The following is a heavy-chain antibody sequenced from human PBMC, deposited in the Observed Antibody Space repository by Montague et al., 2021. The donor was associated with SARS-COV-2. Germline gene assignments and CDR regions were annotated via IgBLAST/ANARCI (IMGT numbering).Heavy chain of an antibody. Sequence: SLRLSCAASGFTFSSYWMSWVRQAPGKGLEWVANIKQDGSEKYYVDSVKGRFTISRDNAKNSLYLQMNSLRAEDTAVYYCARDSFWSSYYTDYYGMDVRGQGTTVTVSS. CDR2: IKQDGSEK. V-gene: IGHV3-7*01. CDR3: ARDSFWSSYYTDYYGMDV. J-gene: IGHJ6*02. CDR1: GFTFSSYW. D-gene: IGHD3-3*01.